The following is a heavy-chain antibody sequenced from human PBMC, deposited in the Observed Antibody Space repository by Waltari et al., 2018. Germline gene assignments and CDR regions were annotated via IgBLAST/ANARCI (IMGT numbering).Heavy chain of an antibody. CDR2: MYYSGST. D-gene: IGHD2-15*01. CDR1: GDSISSSSDY. Sequence: QLQLQESGPGLVKASETLSLTCTVSGDSISSSSDYWGWVRQPPGKGLEWIGNMYYSGSTYYNPSLKSRVTISGDTSKSQFSLKLSSVTAADTSMYYCVRHARTTSGGKHFDHWGQGMLVTVSP. J-gene: IGHJ4*02. CDR3: VRHARTTSGGKHFDH. V-gene: IGHV4-39*01.